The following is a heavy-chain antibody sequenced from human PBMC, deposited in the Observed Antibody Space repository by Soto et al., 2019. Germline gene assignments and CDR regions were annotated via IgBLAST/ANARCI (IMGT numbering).Heavy chain of an antibody. D-gene: IGHD3-10*01. CDR1: GGTFSSYA. Sequence: ASVKVSCKASGGTFSSYAISWVRQAPGQGLEWMGGIIPIFGTANYAQKFQGRVTITADKSTSTAYMELSSLRSEDTAVYYCASHYYGSGSYRPPYYYGMDVWGQGTTVTVS. CDR2: IIPIFGTA. V-gene: IGHV1-69*06. J-gene: IGHJ6*02. CDR3: ASHYYGSGSYRPPYYYGMDV.